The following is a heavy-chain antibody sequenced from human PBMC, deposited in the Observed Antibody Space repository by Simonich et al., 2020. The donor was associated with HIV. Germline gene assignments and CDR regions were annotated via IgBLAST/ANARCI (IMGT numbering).Heavy chain of an antibody. Sequence: EVQLVQSGAEVEKPGESLKISCKGSGYSFTSYWIGWVRQMPGKGLEWMGIIYPGDSDTRYSQTFQGQVTIPADKSISTAYRQWSSLKASDTAMYYCVTDKGYCSGGSCYQDAFDIWGQGTMVTVSS. D-gene: IGHD2-15*01. CDR1: GYSFTSYW. V-gene: IGHV5-51*03. CDR3: VTDKGYCSGGSCYQDAFDI. J-gene: IGHJ3*02. CDR2: IYPGDSDT.